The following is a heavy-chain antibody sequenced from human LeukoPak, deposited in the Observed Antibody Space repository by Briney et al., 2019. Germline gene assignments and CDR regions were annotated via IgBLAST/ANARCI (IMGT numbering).Heavy chain of an antibody. Sequence: GGSLRLSCAASGFTFSDYYMSWIRQAPGKGLEWVSYISSNGSTIYYADSVKGRFTISRDNAKNSLYLQMNSLRAEDTAVYYCARAVFTIQMLWDWLDPWGQGTLVTVSS. J-gene: IGHJ5*02. CDR2: ISSNGSTI. V-gene: IGHV3-11*01. D-gene: IGHD2-21*01. CDR3: ARAVFTIQMLWDWLDP. CDR1: GFTFSDYY.